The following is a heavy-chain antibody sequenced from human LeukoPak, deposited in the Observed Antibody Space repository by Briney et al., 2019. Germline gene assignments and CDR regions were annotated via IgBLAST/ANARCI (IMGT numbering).Heavy chain of an antibody. CDR1: GYNFTSYW. CDR2: IYPGDSDT. D-gene: IGHD6-13*01. J-gene: IGHJ4*02. V-gene: IGHV5-51*01. Sequence: PGASLQISCKGSGYNFTSYWIGWVRQLPGKGLEWMGIIYPGDSDTRYSPSFQGQVTISADKSISTAYLQWSSLKASDTAMYYCARPDGYSSSWYAGLYFDYWGQGTLVTVSS. CDR3: ARPDGYSSSWYAGLYFDY.